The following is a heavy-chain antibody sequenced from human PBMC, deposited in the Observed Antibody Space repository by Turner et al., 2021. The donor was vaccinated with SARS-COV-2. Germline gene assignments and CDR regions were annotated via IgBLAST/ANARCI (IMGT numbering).Heavy chain of an antibody. V-gene: IGHV3-15*01. D-gene: IGHD1-26*01. CDR3: TTRSGSFDY. J-gene: IGHJ4*02. CDR1: GLTFSNAW. Sequence: EVQLVESGGGLVKRGGSLTLSCAVAGLTFSNAWMNWVRQAPGKGLEWGGRIKSKTDGGTTDYAAPVKDRFTISRDDSKNTMYLQMSSLKTEDTALYYCTTRSGSFDYWGQGTLVTVSS. CDR2: IKSKTDGGTT.